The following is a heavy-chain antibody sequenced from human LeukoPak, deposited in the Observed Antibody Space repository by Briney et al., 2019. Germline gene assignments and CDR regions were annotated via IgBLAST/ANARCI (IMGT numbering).Heavy chain of an antibody. D-gene: IGHD6-13*01. Sequence: SETLSLTCAVYGGSFSGYYWSWIRQPPGKGLEWIGEINHSGSTNYNPSLKSRVTISVDTSKNQSSLKLSSVTAADTAVYYCASSVLYSSSWFVPSGDYWGQGTLVTVSS. CDR1: GGSFSGYY. CDR3: ASSVLYSSSWFVPSGDY. CDR2: INHSGST. V-gene: IGHV4-34*01. J-gene: IGHJ4*02.